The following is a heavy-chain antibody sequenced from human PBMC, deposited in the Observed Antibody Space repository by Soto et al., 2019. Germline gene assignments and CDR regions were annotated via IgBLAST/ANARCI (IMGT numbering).Heavy chain of an antibody. J-gene: IGHJ4*02. Sequence: PGGSLRLSCEASGFNFKKFAMGWVRQAPGEGLEWVSGISCCGGSTFYADSVKVRFSLARDDSKNTLSLQLNSLRVEDTAHYYCAKADGEQWLIPHLDNWGQGTLGTVSS. CDR1: GFNFKKFA. D-gene: IGHD6-19*01. CDR2: ISCCGGST. V-gene: IGHV3-23*01. CDR3: AKADGEQWLIPHLDN.